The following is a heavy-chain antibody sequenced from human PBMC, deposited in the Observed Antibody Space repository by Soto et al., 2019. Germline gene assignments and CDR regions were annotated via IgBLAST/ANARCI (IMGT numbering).Heavy chain of an antibody. D-gene: IGHD2-2*01. J-gene: IGHJ4*02. V-gene: IGHV4-59*13. CDR3: ARAHAPTLPFDS. Sequence: SETLSLTCTASGDSIRNVYWSWIRQPPGKGLEWIGFIYHSGNAKYNPSLKSRVAMSVDSSKNQISLSLNSVTAADSAAYFCARAHAPTLPFDSWGQGTLVTVSS. CDR2: IYHSGNA. CDR1: GDSIRNVY.